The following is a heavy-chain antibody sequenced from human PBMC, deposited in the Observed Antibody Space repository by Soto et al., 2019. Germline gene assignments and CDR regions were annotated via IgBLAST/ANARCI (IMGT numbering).Heavy chain of an antibody. CDR3: ARALGVGATNRTDYYYYYYMDV. CDR1: GFTFSSYW. J-gene: IGHJ6*03. Sequence: GESLKISCAASGFTFSSYWMSWVRQAPGKGLEWVANIKQDGSEKYYVDSVKGRFTISRDNAKNSLYLQMNSLRAEDTAVYYCARALGVGATNRTDYYYYYYMDVWGKGTTVTVSS. V-gene: IGHV3-7*03. D-gene: IGHD1-26*01. CDR2: IKQDGSEK.